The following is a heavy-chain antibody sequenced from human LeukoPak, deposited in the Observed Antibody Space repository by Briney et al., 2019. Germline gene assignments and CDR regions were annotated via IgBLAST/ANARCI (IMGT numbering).Heavy chain of an antibody. CDR1: GFTFSSYA. V-gene: IGHV3-30*14. Sequence: GGSLRLSCAASGFTFSSYAMSWVRQAPGRGLGGGAVISFDGSNKYYADSVKGRFTISRDNSKNTLYLQMNSLRAEDTAVYYCAREEDYYDSSRTRNAFDIWGQGTMVTVSS. CDR2: ISFDGSNK. D-gene: IGHD3-22*01. CDR3: AREEDYYDSSRTRNAFDI. J-gene: IGHJ3*02.